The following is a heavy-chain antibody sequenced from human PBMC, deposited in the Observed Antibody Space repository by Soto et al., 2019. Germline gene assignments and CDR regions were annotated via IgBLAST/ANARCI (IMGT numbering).Heavy chain of an antibody. CDR2: IYPGDSDT. CDR1: GYSFTSYW. V-gene: IGHV5-51*01. D-gene: IGHD5-18*01. J-gene: IGHJ4*02. Sequence: EVQLVQSGAEVKKPGESLKISWKGSGYSFTSYWIGWVRQMPGKGLEWMGIIYPGDSDTRYSPSFQGQDTISADKSISAVYPVWSSLKASDTAMYYCARLVSSNRYGSFNYWGQGTLVTVSS. CDR3: ARLVSSNRYGSFNY.